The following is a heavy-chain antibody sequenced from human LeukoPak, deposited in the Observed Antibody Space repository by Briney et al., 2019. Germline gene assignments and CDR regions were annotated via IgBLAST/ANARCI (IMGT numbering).Heavy chain of an antibody. D-gene: IGHD6-25*01. J-gene: IGHJ5*02. V-gene: IGHV4-34*01. CDR1: GGSFSGYY. CDR2: INHSGST. CDR3: ARHGAATGWFDP. Sequence: PSETLSLTCAVYGGSFSGYYWSWIRQPPGKGLEWIGEINHSGSTYYNPSLKSRVTISVDTSKNQFSLKLNSVTAADTAVYYCARHGAATGWFDPWGQGTLVTVSS.